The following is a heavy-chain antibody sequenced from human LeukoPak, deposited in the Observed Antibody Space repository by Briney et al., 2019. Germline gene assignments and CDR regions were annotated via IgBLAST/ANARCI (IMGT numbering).Heavy chain of an antibody. J-gene: IGHJ4*02. CDR3: ANTVTEDYGGNSGD. CDR1: GFTFSNST. CDR2: ISGSGGST. Sequence: TGGSLRLSCAASGFTFSNSTMSWVRQAPGKGLEWVSAISGSGGSTYYADSVKGRFTISRDNSKNTLYLQMNSLRAEDTAVYYCANTVTEDYGGNSGDWGQGTLVTVSS. V-gene: IGHV3-23*01. D-gene: IGHD4-23*01.